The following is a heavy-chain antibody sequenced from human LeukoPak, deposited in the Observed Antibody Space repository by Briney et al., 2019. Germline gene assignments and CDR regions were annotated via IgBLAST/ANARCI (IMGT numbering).Heavy chain of an antibody. D-gene: IGHD2-2*01. CDR2: INHSGST. V-gene: IGHV4-34*01. CDR3: ARRGYCSSTSCYRPFDY. CDR1: GGSFSGYY. Sequence: SETLSLTCAVYGGSFSGYYWNWIRQPPGKGLEWIGEINHSGSTNYHPSLKSRVTISVDTSKNQISLKMSSVTAADTAVYYCARRGYCSSTSCYRPFDYWGQGTLVTVSS. J-gene: IGHJ4*02.